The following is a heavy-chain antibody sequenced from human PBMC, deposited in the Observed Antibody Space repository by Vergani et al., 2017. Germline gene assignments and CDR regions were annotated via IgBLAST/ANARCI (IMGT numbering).Heavy chain of an antibody. CDR3: ARDRSNSSSWGPIGY. Sequence: EVQLLESGGGLVQPGGSLRLSCAASGFTFSSYSMNWVRQAPGKGLEWVSSISSSSSYIYYADSVKGRFTISRDNSKNTLYLQMNSLRAEDTAVYYCARDRSNSSSWGPIGYWGQGTLVTVSS. D-gene: IGHD6-13*01. CDR2: ISSSSSYI. CDR1: GFTFSSYS. J-gene: IGHJ4*02. V-gene: IGHV3-21*01.